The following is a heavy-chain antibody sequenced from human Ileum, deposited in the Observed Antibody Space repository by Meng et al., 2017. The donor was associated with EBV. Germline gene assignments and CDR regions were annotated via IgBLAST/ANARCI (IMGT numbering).Heavy chain of an antibody. D-gene: IGHD1-26*01. J-gene: IGHJ4*02. CDR2: IDSGSSYI. V-gene: IGHV3-21*01. CDR1: GFTFSKNG. Sequence: EVQMVTSGGGLVKPVGSLRLSCAASGFTFSKNGMNWVRQTPGKGLEWVSSIDSGSSYIYYADSVKGRFTISRDNARNSLYLQMNSLRAEDTAVYYCARDVTSGSSIDWGQGTLVTVDS. CDR3: ARDVTSGSSID.